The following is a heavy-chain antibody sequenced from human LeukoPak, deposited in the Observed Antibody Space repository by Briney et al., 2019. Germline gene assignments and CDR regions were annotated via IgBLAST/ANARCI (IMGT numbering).Heavy chain of an antibody. J-gene: IGHJ4*02. CDR2: IYYSGST. V-gene: IGHV4-59*01. CDR3: ARTYYDILTGYYPVYYFDY. CDR1: GGSIRSYY. Sequence: SETLSLTCTVSGGSIRSYYWSWIRQPPGKALEWIGYIYYSGSTNYNPSLKSRVTISVDTSKNQFSLKLSSVTAADTAVYYCARTYYDILTGYYPVYYFDYWGQGTLVTVSS. D-gene: IGHD3-9*01.